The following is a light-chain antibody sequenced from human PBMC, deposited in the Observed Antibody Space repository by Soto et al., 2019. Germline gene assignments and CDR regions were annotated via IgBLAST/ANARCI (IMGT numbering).Light chain of an antibody. V-gene: IGLV2-14*01. Sequence: QSALTQPASVSGSLGQSITISCTGTSSDVGGYNYVSWYQQHPGKAPKLMIYEVTTRPSGVPDRFSGSKSGTSASLAITGLQAEDEADYYCQSYDSSLSGYVFGTGTKLTVL. J-gene: IGLJ1*01. CDR1: SSDVGGYNY. CDR2: EVT. CDR3: QSYDSSLSGYV.